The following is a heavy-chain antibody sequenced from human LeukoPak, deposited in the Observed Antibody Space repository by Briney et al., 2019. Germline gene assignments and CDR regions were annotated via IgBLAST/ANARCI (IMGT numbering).Heavy chain of an antibody. D-gene: IGHD6-6*01. V-gene: IGHV1-18*01. CDR1: GYTFTTYG. CDR3: ALFYSSSHPFDF. CDR2: ISAFNGNT. J-gene: IGHJ4*02. Sequence: ASVKVPCKASGYTFTTYGISWVRQAPGQGLEWMGWISAFNGNTHYAQNLQGRVTMTIDTPTSTAYMELRSLRSDDTAVYYCALFYSSSHPFDFWGQGTLVTVSS.